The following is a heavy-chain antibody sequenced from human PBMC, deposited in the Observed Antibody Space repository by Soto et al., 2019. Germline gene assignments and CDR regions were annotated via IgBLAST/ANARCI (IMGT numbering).Heavy chain of an antibody. D-gene: IGHD2-21*02. CDR1: GYTFTRYY. CDR3: ARNLEVTHSFEYYYYFYMDV. J-gene: IGHJ6*03. Sequence: ASVKISCKASGYTFTRYYMHWVRQAPGQGLEWMGIINPSGGSTNYAQKFQGRVTMTRDTSTSTVYMELSSLRSEDTAVYYCARNLEVTHSFEYYYYFYMDVWGKGTTVTVSS. V-gene: IGHV1-46*03. CDR2: INPSGGST.